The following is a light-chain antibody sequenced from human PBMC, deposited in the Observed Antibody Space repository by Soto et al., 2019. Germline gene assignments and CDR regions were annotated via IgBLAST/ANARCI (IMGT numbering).Light chain of an antibody. Sequence: QSALTQPASVSGSPGQSITISCTGTSRNVGSYNLVSWYQQHPGEAPKLLIYGNSNRPSGVPARFSGSKSGTSASLAITGLQAEDEADYYCQSYDSSLKVFGGGTKLTVL. CDR2: GNS. CDR3: QSYDSSLKV. CDR1: SRNVGSYNL. J-gene: IGLJ2*01. V-gene: IGLV2-14*02.